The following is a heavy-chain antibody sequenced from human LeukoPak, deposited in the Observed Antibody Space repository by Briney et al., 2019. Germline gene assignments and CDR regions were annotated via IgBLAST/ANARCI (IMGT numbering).Heavy chain of an antibody. J-gene: IGHJ4*02. CDR3: AREGYCSSTSCPKGFDY. CDR2: ISSSSSYI. CDR1: GFTFSSYE. V-gene: IGHV3-21*01. D-gene: IGHD2-2*01. Sequence: PGGSLRLSCAASGFTFSSYEMNWVRQAPGKGLEWVSSISSSSSYIYYADSVKGRFTISRDNAKNSLYLQMNSLRAEDTAVYYCAREGYCSSTSCPKGFDYWGQGTLVTVSS.